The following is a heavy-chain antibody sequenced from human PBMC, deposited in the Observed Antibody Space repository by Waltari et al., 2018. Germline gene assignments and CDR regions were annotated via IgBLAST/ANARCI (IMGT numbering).Heavy chain of an antibody. V-gene: IGHV5-51*01. D-gene: IGHD2-2*02. Sequence: EVQLVQSGAEVKEPGESLKISCQGSGFGFTTYWIGWVRPMPGKGLEWMGIIHPGDSSVRYSPSFQGQVTISVDKSINTAYLQWSSLKASDTAMYYCARRSYTASSDYWGQGTLVTVSS. CDR3: ARRSYTASSDY. CDR1: GFGFTTYW. J-gene: IGHJ4*02. CDR2: IHPGDSSV.